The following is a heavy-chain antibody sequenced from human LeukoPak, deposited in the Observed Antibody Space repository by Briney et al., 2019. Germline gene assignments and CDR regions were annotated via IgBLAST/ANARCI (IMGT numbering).Heavy chain of an antibody. J-gene: IGHJ6*03. CDR2: INHSGST. D-gene: IGHD3-3*01. CDR3: ARVLSGYYYYYMDV. CDR1: GGSFSSYY. V-gene: IGHV4-34*01. Sequence: SETLSLTCAVYGGSFSSYYWSWIRQPPGKGLEWIGEINHSGSTNYNPSLKSRVTISVDTSKNQFSLKLSSVTAADTAVYYCARVLSGYYYYYMDVWGKGTTVTVSS.